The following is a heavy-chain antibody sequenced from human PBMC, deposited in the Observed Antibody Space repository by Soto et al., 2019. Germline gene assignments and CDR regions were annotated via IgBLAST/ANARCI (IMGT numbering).Heavy chain of an antibody. D-gene: IGHD2-15*01. CDR3: ARGGTVVNGFHY. V-gene: IGHV4-59*01. CDR2: IYYSGTT. Sequence: PSETLSLTCTVSGGSMSSCDWSWIRQPPGMGLEWIGYIYYSGTTNYNPSLKSRVTISVDTSKNQFSLQLSSVTPADTAVYYCARGGTVVNGFHYWGQGTLVTVS. J-gene: IGHJ4*02. CDR1: GGSMSSCD.